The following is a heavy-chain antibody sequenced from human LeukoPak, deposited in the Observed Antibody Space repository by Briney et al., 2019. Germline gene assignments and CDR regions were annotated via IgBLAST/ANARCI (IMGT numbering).Heavy chain of an antibody. J-gene: IGHJ5*01. CDR3: ARDRTAVPAAGSDS. D-gene: IGHD2-2*01. V-gene: IGHV1-18*01. CDR1: GYTFTYYG. Sequence: ASVKVSCKASGYTFTYYGLNWLRQAPGQGLEWVGWISAYNGNTNYAQKLQDRVTMTTDASTSTAYLELRSLRSDDTAVYYCARDRTAVPAAGSDSWGQGTLVTVSS. CDR2: ISAYNGNT.